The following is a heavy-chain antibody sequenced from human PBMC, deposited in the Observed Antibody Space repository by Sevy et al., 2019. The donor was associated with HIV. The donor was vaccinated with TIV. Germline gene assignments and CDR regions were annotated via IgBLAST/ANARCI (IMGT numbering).Heavy chain of an antibody. Sequence: SETLSLTCTVSGGSITSSGHYWGWIRQSPGKGLEWIGAVYYVGNSYANPSLTSRVTISADTSKNLFSLSLTSLTAADTAIYYCARVAGGENYDYGIDVWGLGTSLTVSS. CDR3: ARVAGGENYDYGIDV. J-gene: IGHJ6*02. D-gene: IGHD2-21*01. CDR1: GGSITSSGHY. V-gene: IGHV4-39*01. CDR2: VYYVGNS.